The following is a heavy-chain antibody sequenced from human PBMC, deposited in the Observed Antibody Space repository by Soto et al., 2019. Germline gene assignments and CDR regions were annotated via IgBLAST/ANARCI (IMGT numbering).Heavy chain of an antibody. V-gene: IGHV3-30*18. CDR2: ISYDGSNK. CDR1: GFTFSSYG. CDR3: AKDKSSSWYPDY. Sequence: ESGGGVVQPGRSLRLSCAASGFTFSSYGMHWVRQAPGKGLEWVAVISYDGSNKYYADSVKGRFTISRDNSKNTLYLQMNSLRAEDTAVYYCAKDKSSSWYPDYWGQGTLVTVSS. D-gene: IGHD6-13*01. J-gene: IGHJ4*02.